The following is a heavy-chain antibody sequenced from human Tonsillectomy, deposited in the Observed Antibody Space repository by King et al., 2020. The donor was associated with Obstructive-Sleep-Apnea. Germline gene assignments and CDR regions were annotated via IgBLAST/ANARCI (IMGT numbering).Heavy chain of an antibody. CDR3: ARELYGDYGVDH. CDR1: GFTLSRYW. CDR2: VKSDVSTT. J-gene: IGHJ4*01. V-gene: IGHV3-74*01. D-gene: IGHD4-17*01. Sequence: VQLVESGGGLVQPGGSLRLSCAASGFTLSRYWMHWVRQAPGKGLVWGQGVKSDVSTTPDADSVKGRFTISRANAKNTLYLQMNSLRAEDTAVYYCARELYGDYGVDHSGHGTLCTVSS.